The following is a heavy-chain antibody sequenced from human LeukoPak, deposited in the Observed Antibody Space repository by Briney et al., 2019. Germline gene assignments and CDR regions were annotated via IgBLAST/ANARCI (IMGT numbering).Heavy chain of an antibody. CDR2: IYYSGLT. CDR3: ASGTFDDYGDYDRGDYFDH. D-gene: IGHD4-17*01. CDR1: GGSNTSSSSD. Sequence: SETLSLTCTVSGGSNTSSSSDWGWVRQPPGKGPEWIGSIYYSGLTYDNPSLKSRVSISVDPAKNHFSLKVTSVTAADTAVYYCASGTFDDYGDYDRGDYFDHWGQGTLVTVSS. J-gene: IGHJ4*02. V-gene: IGHV4-39*02.